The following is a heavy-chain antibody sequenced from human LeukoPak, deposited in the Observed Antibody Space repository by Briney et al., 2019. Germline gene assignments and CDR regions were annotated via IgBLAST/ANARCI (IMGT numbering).Heavy chain of an antibody. CDR1: GFTFSDYY. Sequence: GGSLRLSCAASGFTFSDYYMSWIRQAPGKGLEWVSYISSSGSTIYYADSVKGRFTISRDNAKNSLYLQMNSLRAEDTAVYYCARGRIQLWHNWFDPWGQGTLVTVSS. D-gene: IGHD5-18*01. J-gene: IGHJ5*02. CDR2: ISSSGSTI. CDR3: ARGRIQLWHNWFDP. V-gene: IGHV3-11*01.